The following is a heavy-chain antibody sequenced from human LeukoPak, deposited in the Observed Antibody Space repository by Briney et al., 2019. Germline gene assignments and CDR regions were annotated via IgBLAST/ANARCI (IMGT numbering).Heavy chain of an antibody. CDR2: ISGYGGDV. Sequence: GASVKVSCKASGYTFINHGVSWVRQAPGQGPEWMGWISGYGGDVKYAQKFQGRFTMTTDTSTSTAYMELRSLTSDDTAVYYCVRDVDNPRSPCRSTTCIDVWGQGTTVTVSS. CDR3: VRDVDNPRSPCRSTTCIDV. CDR1: GYTFINHG. V-gene: IGHV1-18*01. J-gene: IGHJ6*02. D-gene: IGHD2-2*01.